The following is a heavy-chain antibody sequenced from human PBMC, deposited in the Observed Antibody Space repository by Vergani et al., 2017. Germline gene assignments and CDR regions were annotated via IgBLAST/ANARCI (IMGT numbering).Heavy chain of an antibody. V-gene: IGHV3-30*01. CDR1: GFTFSSYA. CDR3: ARDRVRLQLLYYMDV. Sequence: QVQLVESGGGVVQPGRSLRLSCAASGFTFSSYAMHWVRQAPGKGLEWVAVISYDGSNKYYADSVKGRFTISRDNSKNTLYLQMNSLRAEDTAVYYCARDRVRLQLLYYMDVWGKGTTVTVSS. D-gene: IGHD4-11*01. J-gene: IGHJ6*03. CDR2: ISYDGSNK.